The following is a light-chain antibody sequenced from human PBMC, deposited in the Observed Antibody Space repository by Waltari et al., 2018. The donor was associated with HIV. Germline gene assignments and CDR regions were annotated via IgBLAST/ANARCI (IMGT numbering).Light chain of an antibody. CDR2: TNT. Sequence: QSVLTQPPSASGTPGQRVTISCSGSSSNIGDNTVNWYQQLPGTAPKLLIYTNTQRPSGVPDRFSGSKSGTSASLAISGLQSEDEADYYCATWDDSLYGHVVFGGGTKLTVL. CDR3: ATWDDSLYGHVV. J-gene: IGLJ2*01. CDR1: SSNIGDNT. V-gene: IGLV1-44*01.